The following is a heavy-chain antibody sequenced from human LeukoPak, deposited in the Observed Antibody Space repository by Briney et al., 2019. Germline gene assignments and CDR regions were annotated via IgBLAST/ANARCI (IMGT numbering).Heavy chain of an antibody. CDR1: GFTFSSYS. CDR2: ITFSSSII. D-gene: IGHD3-10*01. CDR3: ARPITPDP. J-gene: IGHJ5*02. V-gene: IGHV3-48*01. Sequence: PGGSLRLSCAASGFTFSSYSMNWVRQAPGKGLEWVSYITFSSSIIYYADSVKGRFTISRDNAKNSLYLQMNSLRAEDTAAYYCARPITPDPWGQGTLVTVSS.